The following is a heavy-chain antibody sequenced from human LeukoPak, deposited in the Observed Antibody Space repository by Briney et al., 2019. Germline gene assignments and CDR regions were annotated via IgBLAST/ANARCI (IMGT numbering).Heavy chain of an antibody. Sequence: SETLSLTCTVSGGSISPYYWNWIRQPPGEGLEWVGYISYSGSTNYNPSLKSRVTMSVDTSKNQFSLKLSSVTAADTAVYYCARHSAGTTKDYWGQGTLVTVSS. J-gene: IGHJ4*02. CDR1: GGSISPYY. D-gene: IGHD1-1*01. CDR3: ARHSAGTTKDY. CDR2: ISYSGST. V-gene: IGHV4-59*08.